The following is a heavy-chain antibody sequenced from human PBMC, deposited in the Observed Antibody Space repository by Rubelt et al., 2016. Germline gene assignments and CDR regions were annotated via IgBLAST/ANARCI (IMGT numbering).Heavy chain of an antibody. CDR1: GYSISSGYY. J-gene: IGHJ3*01. D-gene: IGHD2-15*01. CDR2: IYHSGST. V-gene: IGHV4-38-2*02. CDR3: AREGGYCSGGSCHADAFDV. Sequence: QVQLQESGPGLVKPSETLSLTCTVSGYSISSGYYWGWIRQPPGKGLEWIGRIYHSGSTYYNPSLKSRVTMSVEPSKSQCSLKLSGVTAADTAVYYCAREGGYCSGGSCHADAFDVWGQGTMVTVSS.